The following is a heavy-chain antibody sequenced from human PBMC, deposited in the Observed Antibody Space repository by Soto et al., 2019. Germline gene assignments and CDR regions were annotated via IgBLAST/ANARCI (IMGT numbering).Heavy chain of an antibody. CDR3: ARNMIPLADY. V-gene: IGHV3-48*03. CDR1: GFTFSSYE. J-gene: IGHJ4*02. CDR2: ISSSGSTI. D-gene: IGHD3-16*01. Sequence: PGGSLRLSCAASGFTFSSYEMNWVRQAPGKGLEWVSYISSSGSTIYYAGSVKGRFTISRDNAKNSLYLQMNSLRAEDTAVYYCARNMIPLADYWGQGTLVTVSS.